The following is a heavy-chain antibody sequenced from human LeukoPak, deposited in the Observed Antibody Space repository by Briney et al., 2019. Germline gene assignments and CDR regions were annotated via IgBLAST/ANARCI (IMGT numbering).Heavy chain of an antibody. CDR3: ALGQPVDY. CDR1: GFTFRTYG. Sequence: PGGSLRLSCAASGFTFRTYGMHWARQAPGKGLEWVAYMQYDGSNKQYADSVKGRFSISRDNSKNILYLQMNSLRAEDTAVYYCALGQPVDYWGQGTLVTVSS. CDR2: MQYDGSNK. J-gene: IGHJ4*02. V-gene: IGHV3-30*02. D-gene: IGHD1-14*01.